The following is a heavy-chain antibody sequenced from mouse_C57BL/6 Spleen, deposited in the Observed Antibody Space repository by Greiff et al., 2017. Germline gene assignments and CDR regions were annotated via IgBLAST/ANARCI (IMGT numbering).Heavy chain of an antibody. J-gene: IGHJ4*01. Sequence: QVQLQQPGAELVRPGASVQLSCKASGYTFTDYYINWVKQRPGQGLEWIARIYPGSGNTYYNEKFKGKATLTADKSSSTASMQLSSLTSEDSAFYGGARSDYGYDEDAMDYWGQGTSVTVSS. CDR2: IYPGSGNT. V-gene: IGHV1-76*01. CDR1: GYTFTDYY. CDR3: ARSDYGYDEDAMDY. D-gene: IGHD2-2*01.